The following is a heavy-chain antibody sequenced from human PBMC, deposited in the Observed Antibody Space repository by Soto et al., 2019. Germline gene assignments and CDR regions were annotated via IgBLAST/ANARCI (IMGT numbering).Heavy chain of an antibody. CDR3: ARVIRYFDVLTGRTTYYLDQ. V-gene: IGHV1-18*01. Sequence: QVQLVQSGAEVKKPGASVKVSCKASAFSDGISWVRQAPGQGLEWMGWISTYNGHTNYVRRLQGRVTMTADTSTSTANMELRSLRSDDTAVYYCARVIRYFDVLTGRTTYYLDQWGQGTLVTVSS. J-gene: IGHJ4*02. CDR2: ISTYNGHT. CDR1: AFSDG. D-gene: IGHD3-9*01.